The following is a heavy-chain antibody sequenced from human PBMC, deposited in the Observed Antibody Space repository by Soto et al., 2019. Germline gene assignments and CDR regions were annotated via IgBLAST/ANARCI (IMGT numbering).Heavy chain of an antibody. Sequence: PSETLSLTCTVSGGSISSSSYYWGWIRQPPGKGLEWIGSIYYSGSTYYNPSLKSRVTISVDTSKNQFSLKLSSVTAADTAVYYCARHGIIYSSSWYWGDYYYYGMDVWGQGTTVTVSS. CDR1: GGSISSSSYY. CDR3: ARHGIIYSSSWYWGDYYYYGMDV. D-gene: IGHD6-13*01. CDR2: IYYSGST. V-gene: IGHV4-39*01. J-gene: IGHJ6*02.